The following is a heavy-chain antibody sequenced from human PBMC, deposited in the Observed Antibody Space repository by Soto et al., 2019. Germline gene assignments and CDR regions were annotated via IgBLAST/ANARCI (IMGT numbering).Heavy chain of an antibody. J-gene: IGHJ5*02. V-gene: IGHV1-18*01. CDR2: ISPYNDNT. CDR3: AGVPDQVRKRVSSSNYFDA. D-gene: IGHD4-4*01. CDR1: GYPFTSFG. Sequence: ASVKVSCKASGYPFTSFGISWVRQAPGRGLEWMGWISPYNDNTKYAQKFQGRLTMTTGTSTSTAYMEVTTLSSDDTAVYFCAGVPDQVRKRVSSSNYFDAWGQGTLVNVSS.